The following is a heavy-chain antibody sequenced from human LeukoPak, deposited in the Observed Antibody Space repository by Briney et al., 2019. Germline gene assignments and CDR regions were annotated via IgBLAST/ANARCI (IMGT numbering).Heavy chain of an antibody. CDR3: ASTGVGDPYSGYDSGWFNP. CDR2: IIPIFGIA. V-gene: IGHV1-69*04. Sequence: SVKVSCKASGGTFSSYAISWVRQAPGQGLEWMGRIIPIFGIANYAQKFQGRVTITADKSTSTAYVELSSLRSEDTAVYYCASTGVGDPYSGYDSGWFNPWGQGTLVTVSS. J-gene: IGHJ5*02. D-gene: IGHD5-12*01. CDR1: GGTFSSYA.